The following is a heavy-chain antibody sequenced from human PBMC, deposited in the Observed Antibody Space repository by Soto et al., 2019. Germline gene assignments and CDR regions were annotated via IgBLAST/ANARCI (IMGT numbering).Heavy chain of an antibody. CDR1: GFTFTSSA. CDR2: IVVGSVNT. J-gene: IGHJ4*02. Sequence: SVKVSCKASGFTFTSSAVQWVRQARGQRLEWIGWIVVGSVNTKYAQKFQERVTITRDMSTSIAYMELSSLRSEDTAVYYCAAEIDDYGDYNYWGQGTLVTVSS. D-gene: IGHD4-17*01. CDR3: AAEIDDYGDYNY. V-gene: IGHV1-58*01.